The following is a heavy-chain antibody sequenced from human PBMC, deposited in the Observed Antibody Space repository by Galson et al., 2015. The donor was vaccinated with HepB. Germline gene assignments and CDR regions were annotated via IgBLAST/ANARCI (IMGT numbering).Heavy chain of an antibody. V-gene: IGHV3-33*01. CDR1: GFTFSSYG. CDR2: IWYDGSNK. D-gene: IGHD2-15*01. J-gene: IGHJ4*02. CDR3: ARDKWGFFDF. Sequence: SLRLSCAASGFTFSSYGMHWVRQAPGKGLEWVAVIWYDGSNKYYADSVKGRFTISRDNSKNTLYLQMNSLRAEDTAVYFWARDKWGFFDFWGQGTLVPVSS.